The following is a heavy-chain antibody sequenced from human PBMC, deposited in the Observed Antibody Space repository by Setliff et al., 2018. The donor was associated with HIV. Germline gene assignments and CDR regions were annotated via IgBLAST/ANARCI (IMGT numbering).Heavy chain of an antibody. CDR2: INHSGST. CDR1: GGSFSDYY. J-gene: IGHJ3*02. CDR3: ASARPNNWNSLHTFDI. V-gene: IGHV4-34*01. Sequence: SETLSLTCAVYGGSFSDYYWSWIRQPPGKGLEWIGEINHSGSTNYNPFLWSRASISMDKPRNYFSLEMASMTAADTAVYYCASARPNNWNSLHTFDIWGQGTMVTVSS. D-gene: IGHD1-7*01.